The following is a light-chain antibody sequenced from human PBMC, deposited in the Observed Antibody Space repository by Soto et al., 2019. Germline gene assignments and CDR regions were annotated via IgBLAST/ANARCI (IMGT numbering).Light chain of an antibody. CDR1: QSVSSN. V-gene: IGKV3-15*01. J-gene: IGKJ1*01. CDR2: GAS. Sequence: DIVMTQSPATLSVSPGERAALSCRASQSVSSNLAWYQQKPGQAPRLLIYGASTRATGIPARFSGSGSGTEFTLTISSLQSEDFAVYYCQQYVSSPRTFGQGTKVDIK. CDR3: QQYVSSPRT.